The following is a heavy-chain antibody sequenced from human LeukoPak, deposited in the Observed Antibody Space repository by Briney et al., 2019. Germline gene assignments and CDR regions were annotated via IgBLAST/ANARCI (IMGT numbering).Heavy chain of an antibody. Sequence: KSSETLSLTCAVYGGSFSGYYWSWIRQPPGKGLEWIGEINHSGSTNYNPSLKSRVTISVDTSKNQFSLKLSSVTAADTAVYYCARGGWYSFDYWGQGTLVTVSS. CDR2: INHSGST. CDR1: GGSFSGYY. J-gene: IGHJ4*02. CDR3: ARGGWYSFDY. D-gene: IGHD6-19*01. V-gene: IGHV4-34*01.